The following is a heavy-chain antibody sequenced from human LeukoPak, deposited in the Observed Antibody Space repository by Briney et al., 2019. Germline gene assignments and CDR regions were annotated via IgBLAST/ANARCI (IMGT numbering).Heavy chain of an antibody. J-gene: IGHJ4*02. CDR1: GFTFSSYS. V-gene: IGHV4-59*01. Sequence: GSLRLSCAASGFTFSSYSMNWIRQPPGKGLEWIGYIYYSGSTNYNPSLKSRVTISVDTSKNQFSLKLSSVTAADTAVYYCAREGRVMDSFDYWGQGTLVTVSS. D-gene: IGHD3/OR15-3a*01. CDR3: AREGRVMDSFDY. CDR2: IYYSGST.